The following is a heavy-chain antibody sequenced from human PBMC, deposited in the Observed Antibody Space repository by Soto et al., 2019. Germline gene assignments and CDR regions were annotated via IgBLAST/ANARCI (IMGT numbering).Heavy chain of an antibody. J-gene: IGHJ4*02. CDR1: GYIFIGSY. CDR2: IYPATGDT. CDR3: ARGPSE. Sequence: QVQLVQSGAEMKSPGSSVKVSCKATGYIFIGSYLHWIQQAPGQGPEWMGSIYPATGDTDYAQTYQGRVILTGDTAIGTAYMELKWLTFDDTGMYYCARGPSEWGQGTLVTVSS. V-gene: IGHV1-2*02.